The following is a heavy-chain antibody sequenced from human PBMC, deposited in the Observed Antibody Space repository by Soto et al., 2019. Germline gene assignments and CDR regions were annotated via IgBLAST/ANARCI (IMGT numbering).Heavy chain of an antibody. CDR3: ARQDWLLSMNWFDP. D-gene: IGHD3-9*01. Sequence: QLQLQESGPGLVKPSETLSLTCTVSGGSISSSSYYWGWIRQPPGKGLEWIGSIYYSGSTYYNPSLKSRVPISVDTSKNQFSLKLSSVTAADTAVYYCARQDWLLSMNWFDPWGQGTLVTVSS. J-gene: IGHJ5*02. CDR1: GGSISSSSYY. CDR2: IYYSGST. V-gene: IGHV4-39*01.